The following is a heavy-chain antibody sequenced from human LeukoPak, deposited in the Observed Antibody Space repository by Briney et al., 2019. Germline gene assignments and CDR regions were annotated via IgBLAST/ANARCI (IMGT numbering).Heavy chain of an antibody. V-gene: IGHV3-23*01. D-gene: IGHD4-17*01. J-gene: IGHJ6*02. CDR3: ANGDYVDYYYGMDV. CDR1: GLTFSSYA. Sequence: GGSLRLSCAASGLTFSSYAMSWVCQAPGKGLEWVSAISGSGGSTYYADSVKGRFTISRDNSKNTLYLQMNSLRAEDTAVYYCANGDYVDYYYGMDVWGQGTTVTVSS. CDR2: ISGSGGST.